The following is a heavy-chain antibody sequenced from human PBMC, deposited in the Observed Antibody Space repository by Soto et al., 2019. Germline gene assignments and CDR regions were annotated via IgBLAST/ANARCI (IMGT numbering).Heavy chain of an antibody. V-gene: IGHV1-18*01. CDR1: GYTFTSYG. J-gene: IGHJ6*02. CDR3: ARDLPYRNYYNDYGMDV. Sequence: ASVKVSCKASGYTFTSYGIRWVRQAPGQGLEWMGWISAYNGNTNYAQKLQGRVTMTTDTSTSTAYMELRSLRSHNPAVYYCARDLPYRNYYNDYGMDVWGQGTTVTVSS. D-gene: IGHD4-4*01. CDR2: ISAYNGNT.